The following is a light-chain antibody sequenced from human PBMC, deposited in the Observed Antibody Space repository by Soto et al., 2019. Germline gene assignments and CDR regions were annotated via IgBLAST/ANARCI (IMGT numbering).Light chain of an antibody. CDR2: DTS. CDR1: QSVSSY. Sequence: EIVLPQSPGPLSLSPGERSTLSCMASQSVSSYLAWYQQKPGQAPRLLIYDTSNRATGVPARFSGSGSGTDFTLTISSLEPEDCALYYCQQRQYGPPITFCQGSRLEVK. J-gene: IGKJ5*01. V-gene: IGKV3-11*01. CDR3: QQRQYGPPIT.